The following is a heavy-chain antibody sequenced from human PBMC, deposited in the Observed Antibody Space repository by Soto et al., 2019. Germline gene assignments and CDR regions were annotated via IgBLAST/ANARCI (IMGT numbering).Heavy chain of an antibody. CDR1: GGSISSSSYY. CDR2: ILHTGNT. D-gene: IGHD1-20*01. Sequence: TLSLTCTVSGGSISSSSYYWGWIRQPPGKGLEWIGSILHTGNTNYNPSLKSRVTISEDASKNQVSLRLTSVTAADTAVYFCAREQYNWKIWGQGTLVTVSS. V-gene: IGHV4-39*07. J-gene: IGHJ4*02. CDR3: AREQYNWKI.